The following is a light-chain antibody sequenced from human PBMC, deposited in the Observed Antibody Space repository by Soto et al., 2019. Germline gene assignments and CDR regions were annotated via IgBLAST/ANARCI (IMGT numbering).Light chain of an antibody. CDR2: AVS. CDR3: QQYHHWPVT. J-gene: IGKJ4*01. Sequence: EMVMTQSPATLSVSPGERVTLSCRASQSVTRNLAWYQHTPGQSPRLLISAVSSGATGLPSRFSGSGSGTDFTLTISSLQSEDAAVYYCQQYHHWPVTFGGGTKVEIK. CDR1: QSVTRN. V-gene: IGKV3-15*01.